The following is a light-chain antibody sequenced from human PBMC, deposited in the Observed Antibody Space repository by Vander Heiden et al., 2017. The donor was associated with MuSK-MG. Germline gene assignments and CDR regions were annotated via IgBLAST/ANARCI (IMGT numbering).Light chain of an antibody. V-gene: IGLV2-11*01. CDR3: CSYAGPHTLV. CDR2: DVT. J-gene: IGLJ2*01. CDR1: NRDVGGYSY. Sequence: QSALTQPRSVSGSPGQSVTISCTGTNRDVGGYSYVSWYQRYPGQAPKLIIYDVTKRPSGVPDRFSGSKSGNTASLTISGLQAEDESDDYCCSYAGPHTLVFGGGTVL.